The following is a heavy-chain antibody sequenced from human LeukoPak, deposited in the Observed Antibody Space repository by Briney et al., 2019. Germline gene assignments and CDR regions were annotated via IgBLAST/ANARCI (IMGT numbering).Heavy chain of an antibody. Sequence: ASVKVSCKASGGTFSSYAISWVRQAPGQGLEWMGRIIPILGIANYAQKFQGRVTITADKSTSTAYMELSSLRSEDTAVYYCARDLALRITGTTPIFEDYWGQGTLVTVSS. CDR1: GGTFSSYA. J-gene: IGHJ4*02. CDR3: ARDLALRITGTTPIFEDY. CDR2: IIPILGIA. V-gene: IGHV1-69*04. D-gene: IGHD1-7*01.